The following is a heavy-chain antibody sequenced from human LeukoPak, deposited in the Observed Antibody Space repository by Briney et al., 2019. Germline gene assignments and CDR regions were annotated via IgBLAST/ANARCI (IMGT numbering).Heavy chain of an antibody. J-gene: IGHJ4*02. D-gene: IGHD4-17*01. CDR2: ISYSGTN. CDR3: PSLATLRS. Sequence: PSETLSLTCTVSGGSVGSSSYYWGWIRQPPGKGLEWIGSISYSGTNYNNPSLKSRVSISIDTSKNQFSVKLTSVTAADTAMYYCPSLATLRSWGQGTLVTVSS. CDR1: GGSVGSSSYY. V-gene: IGHV4-39*01.